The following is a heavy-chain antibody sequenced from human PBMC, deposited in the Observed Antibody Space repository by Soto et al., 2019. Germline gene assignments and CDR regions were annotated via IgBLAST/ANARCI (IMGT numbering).Heavy chain of an antibody. D-gene: IGHD1-1*01. CDR2: IYFSANT. CDR3: ARYPLPTSWKPSGGFDL. V-gene: IGHV4-30-4*01. J-gene: IGHJ3*01. CDR1: GASINSADYY. Sequence: SETLSLTCTVSGASINSADYYWTWIRQSPGRGLEWIGHIYFSANTNYNPTLKSRVKMSLFTSKNQFSLTLTSVTAADSAMYFCARYPLPTSWKPSGGFDLWGQGTLVTVSS.